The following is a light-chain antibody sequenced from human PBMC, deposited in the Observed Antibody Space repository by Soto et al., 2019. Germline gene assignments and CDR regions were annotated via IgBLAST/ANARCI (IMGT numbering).Light chain of an antibody. CDR1: QSVLYSSNNKNY. J-gene: IGKJ3*01. V-gene: IGKV4-1*01. Sequence: DIVMTQSPDSLAVSLGERATINCKSSQSVLYSSNNKNYLAWYQQKPGQPPKLLIYWASTRESGVPDRFSGRGSGTEFTLNNSSLQAEDVAVYYFQQYFSTRGFTFGPGTKVDIK. CDR2: WAS. CDR3: QQYFSTRGFT.